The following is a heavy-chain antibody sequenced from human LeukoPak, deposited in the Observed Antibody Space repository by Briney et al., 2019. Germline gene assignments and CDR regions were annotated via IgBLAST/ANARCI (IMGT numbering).Heavy chain of an antibody. Sequence: GGSLRLSCAASGFTFSSYWMSWVRQAPGKGLEWVANIKQDGSEKYYVDSVKGRFTISRDNAKNSLYLQMNSLRAEDTAVYYCARKDGYYDFLSCYYRAEYFQHWGQGTLVTVSS. CDR3: ARKDGYYDFLSCYYRAEYFQH. V-gene: IGHV3-7*01. CDR2: IKQDGSEK. CDR1: GFTFSSYW. J-gene: IGHJ1*01. D-gene: IGHD3-3*01.